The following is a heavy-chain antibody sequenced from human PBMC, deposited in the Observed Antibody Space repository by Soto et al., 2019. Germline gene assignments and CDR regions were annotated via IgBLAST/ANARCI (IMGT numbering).Heavy chain of an antibody. CDR2: IYYSGST. Sequence: SETLSLTCTVSGGSISSSSYYWGWIRQPPGKGLEWIGSIYYSGSTYYNPSLKSRVTISGDTSKNQFSLKLSSVTAADTAVYYCARPEGIAARPFFDYWGQGTRVTVSS. J-gene: IGHJ4*02. CDR1: GGSISSSSYY. CDR3: ARPEGIAARPFFDY. V-gene: IGHV4-39*01. D-gene: IGHD6-6*01.